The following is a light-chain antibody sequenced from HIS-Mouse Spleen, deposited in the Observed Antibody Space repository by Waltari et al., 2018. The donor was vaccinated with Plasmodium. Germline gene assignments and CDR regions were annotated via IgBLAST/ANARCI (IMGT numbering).Light chain of an antibody. CDR3: QQYGSSPIT. Sequence: EIVMTQSPATLSVSTGERANLSCRASQSVSSNLAWYQQKPGQAPRLLIYGAATRATGIPARFSGSGSGTEFTLTISRLEPEDFAVYYCQQYGSSPITFGQGTRLEIK. J-gene: IGKJ5*01. V-gene: IGKV3-15*01. CDR1: QSVSSN. CDR2: GAA.